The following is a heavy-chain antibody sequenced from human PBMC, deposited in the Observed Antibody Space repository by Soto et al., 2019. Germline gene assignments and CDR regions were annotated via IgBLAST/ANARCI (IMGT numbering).Heavy chain of an antibody. Sequence: QVQLQESGPGLVEPSGTLSLTCAVSGGSTSSTSWWSWVRQSPGKGLEWIGEIYRSGNSNYNPSLKSRVTXSXXKSQNQSALQLSSVTAADTALYYCARDDSGDDFDLWGRGTLVTVSS. CDR1: GGSTSSTSW. CDR3: ARDDSGDDFDL. V-gene: IGHV4-4*02. D-gene: IGHD4-17*01. CDR2: IYRSGNS. J-gene: IGHJ2*01.